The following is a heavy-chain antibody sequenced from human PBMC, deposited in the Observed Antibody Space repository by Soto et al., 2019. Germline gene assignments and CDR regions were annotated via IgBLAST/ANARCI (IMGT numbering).Heavy chain of an antibody. V-gene: IGHV4-30-4*01. J-gene: IGHJ6*02. D-gene: IGHD3-3*01. CDR3: ARVSGTNYDSPFTYYYYGMDV. Sequence: SETLSLTCAVSGGSISSGDYYWSWIRQPPGKGLEWIGYIYYSGSTYYNPSLKSRVTISVDTSKNQFSLKLSSVTAADTAVYYCARVSGTNYDSPFTYYYYGMDVWGQGTTVTVSS. CDR1: GGSISSGDYY. CDR2: IYYSGST.